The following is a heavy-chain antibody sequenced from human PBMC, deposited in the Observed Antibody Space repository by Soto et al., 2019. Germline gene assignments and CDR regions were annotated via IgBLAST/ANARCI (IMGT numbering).Heavy chain of an antibody. CDR2: IYHSGST. D-gene: IGHD5-18*01. CDR3: ARDGYGYGYYYYGMDV. J-gene: IGHJ6*02. Sequence: XETLSLTCAVSGYSISSSYYWGWIRQPPVKGLEWIGSIYHSGSTYYNPSLKSRVTISVDTSKNQFSLKLSSVTAADTAVYYCARDGYGYGYYYYGMDVWGQGTTVTVSS. V-gene: IGHV4-38-2*01. CDR1: GYSISSSYY.